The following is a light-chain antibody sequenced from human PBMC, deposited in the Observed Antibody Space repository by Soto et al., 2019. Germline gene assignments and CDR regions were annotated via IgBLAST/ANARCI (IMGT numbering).Light chain of an antibody. CDR1: QSVSNNY. Sequence: EVVLTQSPGTLSLSPRERATLSCRASQSVSNNYLAWYQHKPGQAPRLLIYGASNRAPGIPDRFSGSGSGTVFTLTISRPEPEDFDVYYCQQYAASPRTFGQGTLVEVK. CDR2: GAS. CDR3: QQYAASPRT. V-gene: IGKV3-20*01. J-gene: IGKJ1*01.